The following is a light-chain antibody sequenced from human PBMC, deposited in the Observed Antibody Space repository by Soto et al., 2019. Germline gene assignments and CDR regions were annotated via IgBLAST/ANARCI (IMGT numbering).Light chain of an antibody. J-gene: IGKJ5*01. Sequence: EIVMTQSPATLSVSPGGRATLSCRASQSIGDTLAWYQQKPGQAPRLLIHGASSRVTGFPARFSGSGSGTDFTLTISSLEPEDFAVYYCQQRNNWHPGITFRQGTRQEIK. CDR1: QSIGDT. CDR2: GAS. CDR3: QQRNNWHPGIT. V-gene: IGKV3-15*01.